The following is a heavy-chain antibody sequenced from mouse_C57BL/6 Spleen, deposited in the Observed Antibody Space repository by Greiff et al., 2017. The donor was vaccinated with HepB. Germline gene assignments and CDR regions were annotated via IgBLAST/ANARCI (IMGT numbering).Heavy chain of an antibody. V-gene: IGHV5-17*01. CDR2: ISSGSSTI. D-gene: IGHD1-1*01. CDR1: GFTFSDYG. Sequence: EVMLVESGGGLVKPGGSLKLSCAASGFTFSDYGMHWVRPAPEKGLEWVAYISSGSSTIYYADTVKGRFTISRDNAKNTLFLQMTSLRSEDTAMYYCASSYYYGSSSFAYWGQGTTLTVSS. CDR3: ASSYYYGSSSFAY. J-gene: IGHJ2*01.